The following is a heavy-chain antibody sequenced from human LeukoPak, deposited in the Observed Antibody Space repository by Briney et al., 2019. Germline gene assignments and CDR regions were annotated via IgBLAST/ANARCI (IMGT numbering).Heavy chain of an antibody. CDR2: TYYRSKWYN. CDR3: ARDNRHYDSSGYPADAFDI. D-gene: IGHD3-22*01. V-gene: IGHV6-1*01. J-gene: IGHJ3*02. CDR1: GDSVSNNSAA. Sequence: SQTLSLTCAISGDSVSNNSAAWNWIRQSPSRGLEWLGRTYYRSKWYNDYAVSVKSRITINPDTSKNQFSLQLNSVTPEDTAVYYCARDNRHYDSSGYPADAFDIWGQGTMVTVSS.